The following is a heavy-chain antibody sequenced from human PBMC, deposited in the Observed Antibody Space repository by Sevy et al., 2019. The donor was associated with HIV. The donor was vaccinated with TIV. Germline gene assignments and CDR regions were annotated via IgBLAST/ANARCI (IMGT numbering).Heavy chain of an antibody. D-gene: IGHD3-22*01. CDR3: AKDLYYDSGGELDFDY. V-gene: IGHV3-30*02. CDR1: GFTFSSYG. CDR2: IRYDGSNK. Sequence: GGSLRLSCAASGFTFSSYGMHWVRQAPGKGLEWVAFIRYDGSNKYYADSVKGRFTISRDNSKNTLYLQMNSLRAEDTAVYYCAKDLYYDSGGELDFDYWGQGTLVTVSS. J-gene: IGHJ4*02.